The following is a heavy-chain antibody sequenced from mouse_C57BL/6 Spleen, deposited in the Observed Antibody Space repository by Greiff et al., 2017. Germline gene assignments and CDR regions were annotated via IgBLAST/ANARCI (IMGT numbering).Heavy chain of an antibody. Sequence: QVQLQQPGAELVRPGSSVKLSCKASGYTFTSYWMHWVKQRPIQGLEWIGNIDPSDSETHYNQKFKDKATLTVDKSSSTAYMQLSSLTSEDSAVYYCARDYDYDDGWYFDVWCTGTTVTVSS. CDR3: ARDYDYDDGWYFDV. CDR2: IDPSDSET. D-gene: IGHD2-4*01. CDR1: GYTFTSYW. V-gene: IGHV1-52*01. J-gene: IGHJ1*03.